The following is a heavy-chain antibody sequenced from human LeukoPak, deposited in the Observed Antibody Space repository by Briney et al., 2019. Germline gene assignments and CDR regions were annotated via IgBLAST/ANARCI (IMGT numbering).Heavy chain of an antibody. CDR2: ISSSSSYI. J-gene: IGHJ4*02. D-gene: IGHD6-13*01. CDR1: GFTFSSYY. V-gene: IGHV3-21*01. CDR3: ARDSGTAAADDY. Sequence: GGSLRLSCAASGFTFSSYYMNWVRQAPGKGLEWVSSISSSSSYIYYADSVKGRFTISRDNAKNSLSLQMNSLRDEDTAVYYCARDSGTAAADDYWGRGTLVTVSS.